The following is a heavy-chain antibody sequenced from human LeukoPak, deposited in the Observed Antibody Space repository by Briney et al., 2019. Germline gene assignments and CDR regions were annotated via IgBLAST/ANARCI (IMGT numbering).Heavy chain of an antibody. V-gene: IGHV4-38-2*02. CDR3: ARDRHGDSSFDY. Sequence: SETLSLTCAVSGYSISSGYYWGWIRPPPGKGLEWIGSIYHSGSTYYNPSLKSRVTISVDTSKNQFSLKLSSVTAADTAVYYCARDRHGDSSFDYWGQGTLVTVSS. D-gene: IGHD4-17*01. CDR1: GYSISSGYY. J-gene: IGHJ4*02. CDR2: IYHSGST.